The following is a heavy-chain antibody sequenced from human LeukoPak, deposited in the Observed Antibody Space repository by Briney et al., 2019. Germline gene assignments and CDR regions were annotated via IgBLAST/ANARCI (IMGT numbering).Heavy chain of an antibody. Sequence: SETLSLTCTVSGGSISSSSYYWGWIRQPPGKGLEWIGSVYYSGSTYYNPSLKSRVTISVDTSKNQFSLKLSSVTAADTAVYYCARKRFTNNWRTGRSFDIWGQGTLVTVSS. CDR1: GGSISSSSYY. D-gene: IGHD1-1*01. CDR2: VYYSGST. J-gene: IGHJ3*02. CDR3: ARKRFTNNWRTGRSFDI. V-gene: IGHV4-39*01.